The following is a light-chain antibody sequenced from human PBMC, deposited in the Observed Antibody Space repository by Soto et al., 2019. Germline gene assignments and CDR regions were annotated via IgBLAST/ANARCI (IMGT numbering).Light chain of an antibody. Sequence: DIQMTQSPSTLSASVGDRVIITCRASQSISAWLAWYQQKPGTAPKLLIYKASSLESGVPSRFSVSGSGTEFTLTISGLQPDDFATYYCQQYNSNPLTFGGGTKVEIK. V-gene: IGKV1-5*03. CDR1: QSISAW. CDR3: QQYNSNPLT. CDR2: KAS. J-gene: IGKJ4*01.